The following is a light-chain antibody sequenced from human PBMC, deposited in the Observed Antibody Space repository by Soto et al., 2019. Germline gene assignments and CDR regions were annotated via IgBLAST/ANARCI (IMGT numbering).Light chain of an antibody. CDR3: QQYDSFSVT. CDR2: AAS. V-gene: IGKV1-17*01. J-gene: IGKJ5*01. CDR1: QGIRND. Sequence: DIQMTQSPASVSSSVGERFTITCRASQGIRNDLGWYQQKPGKAPKRLIYAASSLQSGVPSRFGGSGSGTEFRLTISTMQPDDFATYYCQQYDSFSVTFGQGTRLE.